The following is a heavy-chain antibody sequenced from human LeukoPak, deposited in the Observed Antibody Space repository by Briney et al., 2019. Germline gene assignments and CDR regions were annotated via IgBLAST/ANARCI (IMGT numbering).Heavy chain of an antibody. V-gene: IGHV3-21*01. CDR2: ISSSSSYI. CDR1: GFTFSSYS. CDR3: TRARAVASFYGFDP. J-gene: IGHJ5*02. Sequence: KPGGSLRLSCAASGFTFSSYSMSWVRQAPGKGLEWVSSISSSSSYIYYADSLKGRFTISRDNAKNSLYLQMNSLRAEDTAVYYCTRARAVASFYGFDPWGQGTLVTVSS. D-gene: IGHD6-19*01.